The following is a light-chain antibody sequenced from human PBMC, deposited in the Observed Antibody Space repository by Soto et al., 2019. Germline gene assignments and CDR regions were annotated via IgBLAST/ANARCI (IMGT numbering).Light chain of an antibody. CDR1: QSVSSSN. V-gene: IGKV3-20*01. Sequence: DIVLTQSPGTLSLSPGERATLSCRASQSVSSSNLAWYQQKPAQAPRLLIYAASRRAPGIPERFSGSGSGTDFTLTISRLEPEDFAVHYCQQYGSSGTFGQGTKVDIK. J-gene: IGKJ1*01. CDR2: AAS. CDR3: QQYGSSGT.